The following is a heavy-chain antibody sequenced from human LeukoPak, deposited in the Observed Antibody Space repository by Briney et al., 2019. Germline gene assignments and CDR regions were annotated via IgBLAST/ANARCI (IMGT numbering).Heavy chain of an antibody. CDR2: IWYGGSNK. CDR3: AKDYRGGSDAFDI. J-gene: IGHJ3*02. V-gene: IGHV3-30*02. CDR1: GFTFSSYG. D-gene: IGHD2-15*01. Sequence: GGSLRLSCAASGFTFSSYGMHWVRQAPGKGLEWVAVIWYGGSNKYYADSVKGRFTISRDNSKNTLYLQMNSLRAEDTAVYYCAKDYRGGSDAFDIWGQGTMVTVSS.